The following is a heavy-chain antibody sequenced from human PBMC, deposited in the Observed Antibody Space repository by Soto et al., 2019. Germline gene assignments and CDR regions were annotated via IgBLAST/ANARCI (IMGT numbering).Heavy chain of an antibody. D-gene: IGHD2-8*02. CDR1: GFTFSSYA. CDR2: ISHDGNVN. CDR3: AKDEYWESHFYYFMDL. J-gene: IGHJ6*03. Sequence: QVQLVESGGGVVQPGRSLRLSCEASGFTFSSYAMHWVRQAPGKGLEWVAVISHDGNVNYYSESVKGRFTMSRDTSKDTLYLQMDSLRTEDTAVYFCAKDEYWESHFYYFMDLWGKRTPVTVSS. V-gene: IGHV3-30*18.